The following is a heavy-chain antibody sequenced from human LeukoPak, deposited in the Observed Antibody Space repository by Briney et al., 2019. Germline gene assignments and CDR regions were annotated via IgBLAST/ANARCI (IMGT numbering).Heavy chain of an antibody. CDR3: AIPVYGDYAPLGY. Sequence: ASVKDSCTASGGTFSSYAISWVRRAPGQGLEWMGGIIPIFGTANYAQKFQGRVTITADKSTSTAYMELSSLRSEDTAVYYCAIPVYGDYAPLGYWGQGTLVTVSS. CDR2: IIPIFGTA. J-gene: IGHJ4*02. V-gene: IGHV1-69*06. CDR1: GGTFSSYA. D-gene: IGHD4-17*01.